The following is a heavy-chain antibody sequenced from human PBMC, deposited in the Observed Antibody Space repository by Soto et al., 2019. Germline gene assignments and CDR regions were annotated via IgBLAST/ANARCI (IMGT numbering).Heavy chain of an antibody. CDR1: GGSFSGYY. J-gene: IGHJ4*02. V-gene: IGHV4-34*01. Sequence: PSETLCLTCAVYGGSFSGYYWSWIRQPPGKGLEWIGEINHSGSTNYNPSLKSRVTISVDTSKNQFSLKLSSVTAADTAVYYCARLWLGERPPDYWGLGTLVTVSS. CDR2: INHSGST. D-gene: IGHD3-10*01. CDR3: ARLWLGERPPDY.